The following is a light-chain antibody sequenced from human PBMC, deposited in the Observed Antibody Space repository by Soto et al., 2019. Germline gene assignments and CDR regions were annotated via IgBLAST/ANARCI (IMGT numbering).Light chain of an antibody. CDR1: LRISSY. CDR3: QQYNTYWT. CDR2: RAS. Sequence: DIQMTQAPSTLSASGGDRVTITCRASLRISSYLACYQQQPGKAHNLLIYRASNLANGVPSRFSGSGSGTEFTLPISSLQPDDFATYYCQQYNTYWTFGQGTRLEI. J-gene: IGKJ1*01. V-gene: IGKV1-5*03.